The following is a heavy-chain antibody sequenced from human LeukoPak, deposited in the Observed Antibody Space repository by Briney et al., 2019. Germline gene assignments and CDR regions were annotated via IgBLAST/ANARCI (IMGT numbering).Heavy chain of an antibody. D-gene: IGHD6-13*01. V-gene: IGHV3-30*18. CDR3: AKGRVAAAGENYYYYGMDV. CDR1: GFTFNSYG. Sequence: GRSLRLSCAASGFTFNSYGMHWVRQAPGKGLEWVAVISYDGSNKYYADSVKGRFTISRDNSKNTLYLQMNSLRAEDTAVYYCAKGRVAAAGENYYYYGMDVWGQGTTVTVSS. CDR2: ISYDGSNK. J-gene: IGHJ6*02.